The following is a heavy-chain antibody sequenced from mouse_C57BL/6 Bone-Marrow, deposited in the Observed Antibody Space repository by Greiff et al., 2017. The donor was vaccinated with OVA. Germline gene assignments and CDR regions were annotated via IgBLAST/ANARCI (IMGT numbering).Heavy chain of an antibody. CDR3: ARSGSKEAMDY. V-gene: IGHV1-81*01. CDR2: IYPRSGNT. J-gene: IGHJ4*01. Sequence: VKLQQSGAELARPGASVKLSCKASGYTFTSYGISWVKQRTGQGLEWIGEIYPRSGNTYYNEKFKGKATLTADKSSSTAYMELRSLTSEDSAVYFCARSGSKEAMDYWGQGTSVTVSS. D-gene: IGHD1-3*01. CDR1: GYTFTSYG.